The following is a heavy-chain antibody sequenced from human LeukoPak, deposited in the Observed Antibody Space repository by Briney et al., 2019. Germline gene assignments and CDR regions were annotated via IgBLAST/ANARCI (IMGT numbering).Heavy chain of an antibody. D-gene: IGHD2-2*02. CDR3: ARDGSLCSSTSCYTGLDY. J-gene: IGHJ4*02. Sequence: SETLSLTCTVYNGSFSGYYWSWIRQPPGKGLEWIGYIYYSGSTNYNPSLKSRVTISVDTSKNQFSLKLSSVTAADTAVYYCARDGSLCSSTSCYTGLDYWGQGTLVTVSS. V-gene: IGHV4-59*01. CDR1: NGSFSGYY. CDR2: IYYSGST.